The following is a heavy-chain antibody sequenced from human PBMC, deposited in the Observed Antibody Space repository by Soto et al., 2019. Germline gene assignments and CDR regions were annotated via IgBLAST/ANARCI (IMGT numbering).Heavy chain of an antibody. CDR1: GGSISSYY. CDR3: ARDLLAVAGTYYYYYGMDV. V-gene: IGHV4-59*01. J-gene: IGHJ6*02. Sequence: SETLSLTCTVSGGSISSYYWSRIRQPPGKGLEWIGYIYYSGSTNYNPSLKSRVTISVDTSKNQFSLKLSSVTAADTAVYYCARDLLAVAGTYYYYYGMDVWGQGTTVTVSS. D-gene: IGHD6-19*01. CDR2: IYYSGST.